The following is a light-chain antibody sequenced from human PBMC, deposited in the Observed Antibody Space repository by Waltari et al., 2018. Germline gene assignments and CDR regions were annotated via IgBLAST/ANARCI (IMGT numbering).Light chain of an antibody. CDR1: QSVSSN. J-gene: IGKJ4*01. CDR2: GAS. CDR3: QQYNNWPPLT. Sequence: EIVMTQSPATLSVSPGERATLSCRASQSVSSNLAWYQQKPGQSPRLLIYGASTMATGIPARFSGSGSGTEFTLTISSLQSEDFAVYYCQQYNNWPPLTFGGGTKVEIK. V-gene: IGKV3-15*01.